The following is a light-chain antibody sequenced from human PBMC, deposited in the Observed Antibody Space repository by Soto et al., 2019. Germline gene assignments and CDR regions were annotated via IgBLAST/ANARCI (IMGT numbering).Light chain of an antibody. CDR1: SSNIVSNT. Sequence: QSVLTQPPSASGTPGQRVTISCSGSSSNIVSNTVNWYHQLPGTALYLLIYSNNQRPSGVSDRFSGSKSGTLASLAICGLQSEDEADYYCAAWDDSLNGLYVFGTGTKVTVL. J-gene: IGLJ1*01. CDR2: SNN. V-gene: IGLV1-44*01. CDR3: AAWDDSLNGLYV.